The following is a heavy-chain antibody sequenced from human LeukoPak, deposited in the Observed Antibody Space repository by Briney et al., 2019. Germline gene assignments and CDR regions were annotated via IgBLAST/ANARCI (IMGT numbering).Heavy chain of an antibody. CDR1: GFTFSTYS. J-gene: IGHJ5*02. V-gene: IGHV3-21*01. CDR3: TVQLVPSDNWFAP. D-gene: IGHD6-13*01. CDR2: ISSSSSYI. Sequence: GGSLRLSCAASGFTFSTYSMNWVRQAPGKGLEWVSFISSSSSYIYYADSVKGRFTISRDNAKNSRYLQMNSLRAEDTAVYYCTVQLVPSDNWFAPWGQGTRVTVSS.